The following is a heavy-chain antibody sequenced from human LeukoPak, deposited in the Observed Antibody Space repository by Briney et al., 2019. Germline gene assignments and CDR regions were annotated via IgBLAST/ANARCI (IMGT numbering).Heavy chain of an antibody. J-gene: IGHJ4*02. CDR3: ASQAPGSSGWRGYFDY. CDR2: INQDGSEK. CDR1: GFTFSSYW. V-gene: IGHV3-7*01. D-gene: IGHD6-19*01. Sequence: GGSLRLSCAASGFTFSSYWMSWVRQAPGKGLEWVANINQDGSEKYYVDSVKGRFTISRDNAKNSLYLQMNSLRAEDTAVYYCASQAPGSSGWRGYFDYWGQGTLVTVSS.